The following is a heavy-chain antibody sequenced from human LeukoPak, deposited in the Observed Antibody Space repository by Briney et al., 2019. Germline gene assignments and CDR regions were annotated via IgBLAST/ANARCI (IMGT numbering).Heavy chain of an antibody. V-gene: IGHV3-30*02. D-gene: IGHD6-13*01. CDR1: GFTFSSYG. J-gene: IGHJ4*02. CDR2: IRYDGSNK. Sequence: GGSLRLSCAASGFTFSSYGMHWVRQAPGKGLEWVAFIRYDGSNKYYADSVKGRFTISRDNSKNTLYLQMNSLRAEDTAVYYCAKWGLAAAAPFDYWGQGTLVTVSS. CDR3: AKWGLAAAAPFDY.